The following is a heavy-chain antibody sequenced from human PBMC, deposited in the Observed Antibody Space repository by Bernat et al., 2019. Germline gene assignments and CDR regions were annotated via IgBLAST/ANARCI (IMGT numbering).Heavy chain of an antibody. J-gene: IGHJ4*02. CDR2: ISCDGGST. CDR1: GFTFDDYT. V-gene: IGHV3-43*01. CDR3: AVSVGVFWSGYHEGIDD. Sequence: EVQLVESGGVVVQPGGSLRLSCAASGFTFDDYTMHWVRQAPGKGLEWVSLISCDGGSTYYADSVKGRFTISSDDSKKSLYLQMNSLRTEDAALYYCAVSVGVFWSGYHEGIDDLGQGTLVTVSS. D-gene: IGHD3-3*01.